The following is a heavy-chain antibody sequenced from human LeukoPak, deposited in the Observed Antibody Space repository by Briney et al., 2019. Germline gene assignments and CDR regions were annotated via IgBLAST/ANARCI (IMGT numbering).Heavy chain of an antibody. V-gene: IGHV3-33*01. CDR2: IWFDGSDK. J-gene: IGHJ4*02. CDR3: ARDGYSDYDFYFDY. CDR1: GFTFSSYG. Sequence: GGSLRLSCAVSGFTFSSYGMHWVRQAPGKGLEWVAVIWFDGSDKYYADSLKGRFTISRDNSKNTLYLQMNSLRADDTAVYYCARDGYSDYDFYFDYWGQGTLVTVSS. D-gene: IGHD5-12*01.